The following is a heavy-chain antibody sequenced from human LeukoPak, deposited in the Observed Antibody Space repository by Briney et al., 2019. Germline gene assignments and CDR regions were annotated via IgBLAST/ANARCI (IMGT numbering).Heavy chain of an antibody. D-gene: IGHD6-19*01. CDR2: INHSGST. Sequence: LVKPTETLTLTCTFSGFSLSTYGVSVGWIRQPPGKGLEWIGEINHSGSTNYNPSLKSRVTISVDTSKNQFSLKLSSVTAADAAVYYCARGGSGWADYFDYWGQGTLVTVSS. J-gene: IGHJ4*02. V-gene: IGHV4-34*01. CDR3: ARGGSGWADYFDY. CDR1: GFSLSTYG.